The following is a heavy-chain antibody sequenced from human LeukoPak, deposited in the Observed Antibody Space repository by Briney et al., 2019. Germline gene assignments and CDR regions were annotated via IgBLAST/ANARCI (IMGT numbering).Heavy chain of an antibody. J-gene: IGHJ4*02. CDR2: IKQDGSEK. Sequence: GGSLRLSCAASGFTFSNYWMAWVRQAPGKGLEWVANIKQDGSEKYYVDSVKGRFTISRDNAKNSLYLQMNSLRAEDTALYYCAREDQPRGTFDYWGQGILVTVSS. CDR1: GFTFSNYW. D-gene: IGHD2-15*01. V-gene: IGHV3-7*05. CDR3: AREDQPRGTFDY.